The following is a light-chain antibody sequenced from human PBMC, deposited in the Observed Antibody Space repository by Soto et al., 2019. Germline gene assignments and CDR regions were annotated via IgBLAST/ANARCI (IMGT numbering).Light chain of an antibody. CDR2: GAS. CDR1: QSFSSN. V-gene: IGKV3-15*01. J-gene: IGKJ5*01. CDR3: QQYNNWPRT. Sequence: DIVMAQSPATLSVSPGERATLSCRASQSFSSNLAWYQQKPGQAPRLLIYGASTRATGIPARFSGSGSGTEFTLTISSLQYEDFAVYYCQQYNNWPRTFGQGTRLEIK.